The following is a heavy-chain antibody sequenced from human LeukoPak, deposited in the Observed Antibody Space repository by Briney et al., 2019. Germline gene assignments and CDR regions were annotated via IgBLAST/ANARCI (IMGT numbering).Heavy chain of an antibody. Sequence: GASVKVSCKASGYTFTSYYMHWVRQAPGQGLEWMGIINPSGGSTSYAQKFQGRVTMTTDTSTSTAYMELRSLRLDDTAVYYCARASESGWREFDYWGQGTVVTVSS. J-gene: IGHJ4*02. CDR3: ARASESGWREFDY. CDR2: INPSGGST. D-gene: IGHD6-19*01. V-gene: IGHV1-46*01. CDR1: GYTFTSYY.